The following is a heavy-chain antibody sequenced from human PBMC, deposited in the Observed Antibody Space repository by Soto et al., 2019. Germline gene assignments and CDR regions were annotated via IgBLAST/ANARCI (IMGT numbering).Heavy chain of an antibody. J-gene: IGHJ3*02. CDR1: GDSMSRGDYY. D-gene: IGHD4-17*01. V-gene: IGHV4-30-4*01. CDR2: VYHTGST. Sequence: SETLSLTCTGSGDSMSRGDYYWSWIRLPPGKGLEWIGFVYHTGSTYYSPSLKGRVDISVDTSKNQFSLKLNSVTAADTAVYYCARDPLYDYGDLCNVFDMWGQGTMVTVSS. CDR3: ARDPLYDYGDLCNVFDM.